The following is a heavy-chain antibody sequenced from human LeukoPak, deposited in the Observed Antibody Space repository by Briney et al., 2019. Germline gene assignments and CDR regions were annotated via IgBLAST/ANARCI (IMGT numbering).Heavy chain of an antibody. D-gene: IGHD2-2*01. CDR2: INHSGST. J-gene: IGHJ6*02. V-gene: IGHV4-34*01. CDR3: ARLNCSSTSCYYYYDMDV. CDR1: GGSFSGYY. Sequence: SETLSLTCAVYGGSFSGYYWSWIRQPPGKGLEWGGEINHSGSTNYNPSLKSRVTISVDTSKNQFSLKLSSVTAADTAVYYCARLNCSSTSCYYYYDMDVWGQGTTVTVSS.